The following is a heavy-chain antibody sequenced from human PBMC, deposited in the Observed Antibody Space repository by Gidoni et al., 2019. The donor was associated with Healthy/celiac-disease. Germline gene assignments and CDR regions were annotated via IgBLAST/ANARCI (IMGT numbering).Heavy chain of an antibody. CDR2: ISWNSGSI. CDR3: AKDSRYYYYMDV. Sequence: EVQLVESGGGLVQPGRSLRLSCAASGFTFDDYARHWVRQAPGKGLEWVSGISWNSGSIGYADSVKGRFTISRDNAKNSLYLQMNSLRAEDTALYYCAKDSRYYYYMDVWGKGTTVTVSS. CDR1: GFTFDDYA. V-gene: IGHV3-9*01. J-gene: IGHJ6*03.